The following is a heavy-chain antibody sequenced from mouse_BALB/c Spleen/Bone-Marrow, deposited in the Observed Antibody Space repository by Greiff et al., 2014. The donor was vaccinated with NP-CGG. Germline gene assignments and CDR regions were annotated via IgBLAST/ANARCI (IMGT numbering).Heavy chain of an antibody. J-gene: IGHJ2*01. Sequence: SGAELVRPGSSEKISCKASGYAFSSYWMNWVKQRPGQGLEWIGQIYPGDGDTNYNGKFRGKATLTADKSSSTAYMQLSSLTSEDSAVYFCARVRNWADYWGQGTTLTVSS. D-gene: IGHD4-1*01. CDR2: IYPGDGDT. V-gene: IGHV1-80*01. CDR1: GYAFSSYW. CDR3: ARVRNWADY.